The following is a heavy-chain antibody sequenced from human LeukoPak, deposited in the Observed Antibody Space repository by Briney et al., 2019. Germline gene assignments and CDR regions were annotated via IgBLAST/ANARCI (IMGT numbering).Heavy chain of an antibody. CDR2: IFASGST. J-gene: IGHJ3*02. V-gene: IGHV4-4*07. Sequence: SETLSLTCTVSGGSISSYSWSWIRQPAGKGLEWIGRIFASGSTKYNPSLKSRVTMSVETSKNQFSPKLSSVTAADTAVYYCAREGSAFDIWGQGTMVTVSS. CDR3: AREGSAFDI. CDR1: GGSISSYS.